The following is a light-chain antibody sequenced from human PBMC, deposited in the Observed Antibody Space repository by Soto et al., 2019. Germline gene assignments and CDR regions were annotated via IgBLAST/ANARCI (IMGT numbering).Light chain of an antibody. CDR3: QQYGSSPIT. V-gene: IGKV3-20*01. CDR2: AAS. J-gene: IGKJ5*01. Sequence: EVGMTQSPGTLSLSPGERATLSCRASQSVSSSYLAWYQQKPGQAPRLLIYAASIRATDIPDRFSGSGSGTDFTLTISRLEPEDFAVFYCQQYGSSPITLCQGTRLEIK. CDR1: QSVSSSY.